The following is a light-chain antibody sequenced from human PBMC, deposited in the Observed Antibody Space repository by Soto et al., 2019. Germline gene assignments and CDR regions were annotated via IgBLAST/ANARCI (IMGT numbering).Light chain of an antibody. CDR1: ESIDSW. CDR2: KAS. CDR3: QQYNSYRA. J-gene: IGKJ1*01. V-gene: IGKV1-5*03. Sequence: ASGGGGDIGGRRASESIDSWLAWHQQKPGRAPKLLISKASSLESGVPSRFSGSGFGTEFTLPICSLQPDDFATYYGQQYNSYRAFGQGTKVDNK.